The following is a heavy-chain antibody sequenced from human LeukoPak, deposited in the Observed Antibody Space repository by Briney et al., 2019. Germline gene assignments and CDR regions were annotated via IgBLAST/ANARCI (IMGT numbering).Heavy chain of an antibody. J-gene: IGHJ4*02. V-gene: IGHV4-34*01. Sequence: PSETLSLTCAVYGGSFSGYYWSWIRQPPGRGLEWIGEINHSGSTNYNPSPKSRVTISVDTSKNQFSLKLSSVTAADTAVYYCARGACTNGVCYVTVIDYWGQGTLVTVSS. D-gene: IGHD2-8*01. CDR3: ARGACTNGVCYVTVIDY. CDR1: GGSFSGYY. CDR2: INHSGST.